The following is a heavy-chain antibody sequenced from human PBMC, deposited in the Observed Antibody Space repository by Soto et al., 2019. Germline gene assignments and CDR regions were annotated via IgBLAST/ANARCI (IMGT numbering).Heavy chain of an antibody. CDR1: GFTFSKYG. J-gene: IGHJ4*02. V-gene: IGHV3-33*01. Sequence: LRLSCAASGFTFSKYGMHWVRQAPGKGLEWVALIWNDGIRKVYVDSVKGRFTISRDNSKNTLDLQMNNLRDEDTAVYYCARDDDNDANALDYWGPGTLVTV. CDR3: ARDDDNDANALDY. CDR2: IWNDGIRK.